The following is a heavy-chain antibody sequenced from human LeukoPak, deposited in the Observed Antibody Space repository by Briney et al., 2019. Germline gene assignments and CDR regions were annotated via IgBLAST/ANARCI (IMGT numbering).Heavy chain of an antibody. D-gene: IGHD2-21*02. CDR1: GYIFTGYY. V-gene: IGHV1-2*02. CDR3: ARAAGSDSRDYFDY. Sequence: ASVTVSCKAYGYIFTGYYMHWVRQATGQGLEWMGWINPNSGGTNYAQKFQGRVTMTRDTPISTAYMELSGLRSDDTAVYYCARAAGSDSRDYFDYWGQGTLVTVSS. J-gene: IGHJ4*02. CDR2: INPNSGGT.